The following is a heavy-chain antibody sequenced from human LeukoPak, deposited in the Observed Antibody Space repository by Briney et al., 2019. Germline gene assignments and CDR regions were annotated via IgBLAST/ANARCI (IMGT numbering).Heavy chain of an antibody. CDR1: GYTSTSYG. V-gene: IGHV1-18*04. CDR2: ISAYNGNT. D-gene: IGHD4-17*01. CDR3: ARILYGDYLFDY. J-gene: IGHJ4*02. Sequence: ASVKVSCKASGYTSTSYGISWVRQAPGHGLEWMGWISAYNGNTNYAQKLQGRVTMTTDTSTSTAYMELRSLRSDDTAVYYCARILYGDYLFDYWGQGTLVTVSS.